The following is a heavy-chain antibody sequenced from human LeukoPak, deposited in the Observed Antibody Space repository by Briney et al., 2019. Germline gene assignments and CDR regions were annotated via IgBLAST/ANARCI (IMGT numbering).Heavy chain of an antibody. Sequence: SETLSLTCTVSGGSISSYYWSWIRQPPGKGLEWIGYIYYSGSTNYNPSLKSRVTISVDTSKNQFSLKLSSVTAADTAVYYCARISAGSLYCSSTSCDNDYWGQGTLVTVSS. D-gene: IGHD2-2*01. CDR3: ARISAGSLYCSSTSCDNDY. CDR1: GGSISSYY. J-gene: IGHJ4*02. CDR2: IYYSGST. V-gene: IGHV4-59*01.